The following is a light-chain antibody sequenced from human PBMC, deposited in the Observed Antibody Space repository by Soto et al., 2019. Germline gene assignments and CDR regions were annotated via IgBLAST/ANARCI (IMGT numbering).Light chain of an antibody. J-gene: IGKJ5*01. V-gene: IGKV4-1*01. CDR2: WAS. CDR1: QRVLYSSNNKSY. Sequence: DIVLTESPACVALSLREKGTINCKPKQRVLYSSNNKSYLAWYQQKPGLAPKLLIYWASTRESGVPDRFSGSGSGTDFTLTISSLQAEDVAVYYCQQYYSTTITFGQGTRLEIK. CDR3: QQYYSTTIT.